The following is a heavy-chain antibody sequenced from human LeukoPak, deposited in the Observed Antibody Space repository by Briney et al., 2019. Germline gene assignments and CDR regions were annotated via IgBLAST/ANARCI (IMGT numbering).Heavy chain of an antibody. V-gene: IGHV4-34*12. D-gene: IGHD2-8*01. CDR3: ARGSVLMGYASFDY. CDR2: IVQSGGT. Sequence: SETLSLTCAVYGVSFSGYYWTWIRQPPGKGLEWIAEIVQSGGTNYSPSLESRLTLSVDTSKNQFSLKLSSVPAADTAVYYCARGSVLMGYASFDYWGQGALVSVPS. J-gene: IGHJ4*02. CDR1: GVSFSGYY.